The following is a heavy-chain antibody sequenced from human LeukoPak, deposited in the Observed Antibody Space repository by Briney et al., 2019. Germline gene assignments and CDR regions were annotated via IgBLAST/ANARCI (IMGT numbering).Heavy chain of an antibody. CDR1: GFTFSSFA. J-gene: IGHJ4*02. CDR3: ATCSGGSCYVFDY. Sequence: GGSQRLSCAASGFTFSSFAMSWVRQAPGKGLEWVSGISGRDGSTYYADSVKGRFTISRDNSKNTLYLQMNSLRAEDTAVYYCATCSGGSCYVFDYWGQGTLVTVSS. V-gene: IGHV3-23*01. D-gene: IGHD2-15*01. CDR2: ISGRDGST.